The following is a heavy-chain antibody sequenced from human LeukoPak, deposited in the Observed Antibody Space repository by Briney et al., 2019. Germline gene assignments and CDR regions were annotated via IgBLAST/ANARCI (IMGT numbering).Heavy chain of an antibody. CDR1: GYTFTSYG. Sequence: VASVKVSCKASGYTFTSYGISWVRQAPGQGLEWMGWISAYNGNTNYAQKLQGRVTMTTDTSTSTAYMELRSLRSDDTAVYYCARSDSSSSPVGFDYWGQGTLVTVSS. V-gene: IGHV1-18*01. CDR3: ARSDSSSSPVGFDY. CDR2: ISAYNGNT. D-gene: IGHD6-6*01. J-gene: IGHJ4*02.